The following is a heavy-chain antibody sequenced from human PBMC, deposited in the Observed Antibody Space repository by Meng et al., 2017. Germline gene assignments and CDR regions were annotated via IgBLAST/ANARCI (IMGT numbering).Heavy chain of an antibody. V-gene: IGHV4-61*01. D-gene: IGHD3-10*01. J-gene: IGHJ5*02. Sequence: APGPVQVGPSGAPSRNCSASGGSVSRGSYYWSMIRQTPGKRLEWIGYIYYSGSTNYNPALKSRVTISVDTSKNQFSLKLSSVTAADTAVYYCARVGAITMVRGVNNWFDPWGQGTLVTVSS. CDR3: ARVGAITMVRGVNNWFDP. CDR2: IYYSGST. CDR1: GGSVSRGSYY.